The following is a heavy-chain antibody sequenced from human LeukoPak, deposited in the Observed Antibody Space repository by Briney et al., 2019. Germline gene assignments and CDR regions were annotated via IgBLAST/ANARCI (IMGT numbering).Heavy chain of an antibody. CDR3: ARDSQSVGATFDY. Sequence: SETLSLTCTVSGGSLSSYYWSWIRQPPGKGLEWIGYIYYSGSTNYNPSLKSRVTISVDTSKNQFSLKLSSVTAADTAVYYCARDSQSVGATFDYWGQGTLVTVSS. V-gene: IGHV4-59*01. D-gene: IGHD1-26*01. CDR1: GGSLSSYY. J-gene: IGHJ4*02. CDR2: IYYSGST.